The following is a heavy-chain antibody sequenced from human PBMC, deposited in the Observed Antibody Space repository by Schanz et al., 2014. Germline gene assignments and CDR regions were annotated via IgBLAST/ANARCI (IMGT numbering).Heavy chain of an antibody. D-gene: IGHD3-16*01. CDR3: AKQRHYADNNGYPGIDY. Sequence: DVQLVESGGGLAQPGGSLRLSCAASGFSFSTYAMNWVRQAPGKGLEWVSLISGRGDSTHYADSVKVRFTIARDNSRKTLRLQINSLRADYTAVYYCAKQRHYADNNGYPGIDYWGQGTRVTVS. J-gene: IGHJ4*02. CDR1: GFSFSTYA. V-gene: IGHV3-23*04. CDR2: ISGRGDST.